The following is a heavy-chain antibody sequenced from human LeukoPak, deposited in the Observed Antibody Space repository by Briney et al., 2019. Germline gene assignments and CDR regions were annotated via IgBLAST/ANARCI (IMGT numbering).Heavy chain of an antibody. CDR1: GDTFSTFH. Sequence: ASVKVSCKTSGDTFSTFHVHWVRQAPGQRLEWMGIINPTSGNTTYAQSFQGRVTMTTDTSTRTVSLHLGSLRSEDTAMYYCTIDHGDHAYWYFDLWGRGTLVTVSS. CDR2: INPTSGNT. D-gene: IGHD4-17*01. CDR3: TIDHGDHAYWYFDL. J-gene: IGHJ2*01. V-gene: IGHV1-46*01.